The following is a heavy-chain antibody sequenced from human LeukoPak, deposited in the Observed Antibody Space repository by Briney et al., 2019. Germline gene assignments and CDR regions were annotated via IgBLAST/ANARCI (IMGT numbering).Heavy chain of an antibody. D-gene: IGHD3-3*01. Sequence: PGGSLRLSCTASGFTFSSFAMSWVPQAPGKGLEWVSAISGSGVTTCYADSVMGRFTISRDSSKNTLYVQMNRLRAEDTAVYYCAKANRDYDFWSGYPCFEYWGQGTLVTVSS. CDR1: GFTFSSFA. J-gene: IGHJ4*02. CDR3: AKANRDYDFWSGYPCFEY. V-gene: IGHV3-23*01. CDR2: ISGSGVTT.